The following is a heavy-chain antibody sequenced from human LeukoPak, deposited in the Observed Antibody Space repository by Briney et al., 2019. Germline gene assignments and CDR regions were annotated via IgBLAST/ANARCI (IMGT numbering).Heavy chain of an antibody. CDR3: ARARLMDSAFDY. J-gene: IGHJ4*02. CDR2: IYYSGST. D-gene: IGHD2-8*01. V-gene: IGHV4-39*07. CDR1: GGSISSSSYY. Sequence: SETLSLTCTVSGGSISSSSYYWGWIRQPPGKGLEWIGSIYYSGSTYYNPSLKSRVTISVDTSKNQFSLKLSSETAADTAVYYCARARLMDSAFDYWGQGTLVTVSS.